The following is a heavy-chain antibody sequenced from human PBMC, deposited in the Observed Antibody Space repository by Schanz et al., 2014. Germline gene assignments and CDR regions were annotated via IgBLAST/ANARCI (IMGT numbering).Heavy chain of an antibody. V-gene: IGHV3-7*01. CDR3: ARCASASCNFEYFQH. CDR1: GFTFSSYW. Sequence: EVQLVESGGVLVQPGGSLRLSCAASGFTFSSYWMSWVRQAPGKGLEWVANIKPDGSVKTYVDSVRGRFTISRDNTQNSLYLQVNSLRADDTAVYYCARCASASCNFEYFQHWGQGTLVTVSS. D-gene: IGHD2-2*01. CDR2: IKPDGSVK. J-gene: IGHJ1*01.